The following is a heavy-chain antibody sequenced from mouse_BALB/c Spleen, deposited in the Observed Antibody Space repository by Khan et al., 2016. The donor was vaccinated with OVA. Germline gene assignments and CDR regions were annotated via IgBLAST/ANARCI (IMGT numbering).Heavy chain of an antibody. D-gene: IGHD1-1*01. CDR3: ARNRYYCGSKYAMHY. V-gene: IGHV5-6-3*01. CDR2: INRNGGST. Sequence: EVELVESGGGLVQPGGSLKLSCAASGFTFSSYGMSWVRQTPDKRLELVATINRNGGSTDYPDSVKGRLTISSDKDKNTLYLQMSSLQPEATAMYYCARNRYYCGSKYAMHYWSQGTSVTVSA. CDR1: GFTFSSYG. J-gene: IGHJ4*01.